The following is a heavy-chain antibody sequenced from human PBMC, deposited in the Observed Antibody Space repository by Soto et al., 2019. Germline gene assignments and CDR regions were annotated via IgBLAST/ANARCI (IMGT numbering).Heavy chain of an antibody. J-gene: IGHJ4*02. V-gene: IGHV1-2*04. CDR2: INPNSGGT. D-gene: IGHD3-16*01. CDR1: GYTFTGCY. Sequence: ASVTVSCKASGYTFTGCYMHWVRQAPGQGLEWMGWINPNSGGTNYAQKFQGWVTMTRDTSISTAYMELNSLRVEDTAIYYCTKDSHWGIISPTHDHWGQGTQVTVSS. CDR3: TKDSHWGIISPTHDH.